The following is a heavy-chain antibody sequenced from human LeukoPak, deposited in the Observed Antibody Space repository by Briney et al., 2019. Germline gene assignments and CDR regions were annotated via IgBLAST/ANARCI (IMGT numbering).Heavy chain of an antibody. CDR1: GGTFSSYA. CDR3: ARDGSYLNWFDP. V-gene: IGHV1-69*13. J-gene: IGHJ5*02. CDR2: IIPIFGTA. Sequence: ASVKVSCKASGGTFSSYAISWVRQAPGQGLEWMGGIIPIFGTANYAQKFQGRVTITADESTSTAYMELSSLRSEDTAVYYCARDGSYLNWFDPWGQGTLVTVSS. D-gene: IGHD2-21*01.